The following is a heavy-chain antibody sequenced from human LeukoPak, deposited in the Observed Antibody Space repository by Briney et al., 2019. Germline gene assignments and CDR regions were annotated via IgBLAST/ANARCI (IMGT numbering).Heavy chain of an antibody. CDR3: AKDLAGTVTTFWDY. CDR2: ISGSGSGT. V-gene: IGHV3-23*01. Sequence: GGSLRLSCAASGFTFSSYAMSWVRQAPGKGLEWVSAISGSGSGTYFADSVKGRFTISRDNSKNTLYLQMSSLTAEDTAVYYCAKDLAGTVTTFWDYWGQGTLVTVSS. CDR1: GFTFSSYA. D-gene: IGHD4-17*01. J-gene: IGHJ4*02.